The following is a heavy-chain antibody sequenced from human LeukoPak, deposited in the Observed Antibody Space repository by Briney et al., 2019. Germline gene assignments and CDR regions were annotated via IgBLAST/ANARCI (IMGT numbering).Heavy chain of an antibody. Sequence: GGSLRLSCAASGFTFSSYAMSWVRQAPGKGLEWVSAISGSGGSTYYADSVKGRFTISRGNSKNTLYLQMNSLRAEDTAVYYCAKDGAYCGGDCYPRGAFDIWGQGTMVTVSS. CDR1: GFTFSSYA. CDR2: ISGSGGST. D-gene: IGHD2-21*02. J-gene: IGHJ3*02. V-gene: IGHV3-23*01. CDR3: AKDGAYCGGDCYPRGAFDI.